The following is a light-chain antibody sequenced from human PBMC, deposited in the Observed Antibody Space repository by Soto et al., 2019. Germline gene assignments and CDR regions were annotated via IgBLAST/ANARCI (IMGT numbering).Light chain of an antibody. CDR2: EDN. V-gene: IGLV6-57*01. Sequence: NFMLTQPHSVSESPGKTVIISCTRSSGSIASNYVQWYQQRPGSSPTTVIYEDNQRPSGVPDRFSGSIDSSSNSASLTISGLETEDEADHFCQSYDATNQVFGGGTKLT. J-gene: IGLJ3*02. CDR1: SGSIASNY. CDR3: QSYDATNQV.